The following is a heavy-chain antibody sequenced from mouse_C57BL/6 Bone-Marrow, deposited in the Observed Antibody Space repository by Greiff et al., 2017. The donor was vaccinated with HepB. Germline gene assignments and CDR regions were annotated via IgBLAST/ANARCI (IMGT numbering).Heavy chain of an antibody. CDR1: GFTFSSYG. D-gene: IGHD1-1*01. CDR2: ISSGGSYP. CDR3: ARHPYYGSSYWYFDV. V-gene: IGHV5-6*02. J-gene: IGHJ1*03. Sequence: DVMLVESGGDLVKPGGSLKLSCAASGFTFSSYGMSWVRQTPDKRLEWVATISSGGSYPYYPDSVKGRFTISRDNAKNTLYLQMSSLKSEDTAMYYCARHPYYGSSYWYFDVWGTGTTVTVSS.